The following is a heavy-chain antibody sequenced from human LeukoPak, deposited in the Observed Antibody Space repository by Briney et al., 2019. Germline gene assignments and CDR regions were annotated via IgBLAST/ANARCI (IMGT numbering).Heavy chain of an antibody. D-gene: IGHD6-19*01. V-gene: IGHV3-21*01. CDR1: GFTFSSYI. CDR3: ARLGYSSGWYYDY. CDR2: IGGSSSYI. J-gene: IGHJ4*02. Sequence: GGSLRLSCAASGFTFSSYIMNWVRQAPGKGLEWVSSIGGSSSYIYYPDSLKGRFTISRDDAKNSLYLQMNSLRAEDTAVYYCARLGYSSGWYYDYWGQGTLVTVSS.